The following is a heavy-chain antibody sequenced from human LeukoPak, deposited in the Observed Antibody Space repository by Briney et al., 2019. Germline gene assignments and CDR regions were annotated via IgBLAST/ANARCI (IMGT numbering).Heavy chain of an antibody. V-gene: IGHV3-74*01. CDR3: ARVLTGSWDWFDP. Sequence: GALKLSCGASKFRFSNFLVQWVRQTPGKGLVVVSRINSDGSRTNYADSVKGRFTISRDNAKNTLYLQMSSLRAEDTAVYYCARVLTGSWDWFDPWGQGTLVTVSS. CDR2: INSDGSRT. D-gene: IGHD2-8*02. CDR1: KFRFSNFL. J-gene: IGHJ5*02.